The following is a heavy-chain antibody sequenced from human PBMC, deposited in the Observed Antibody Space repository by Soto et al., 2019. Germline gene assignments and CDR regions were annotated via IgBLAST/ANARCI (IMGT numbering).Heavy chain of an antibody. CDR1: GGTFSSYA. CDR3: ARCAVPAEDYYYYGMDV. J-gene: IGHJ6*02. D-gene: IGHD2-2*01. CDR2: INAGNGNT. Sequence: ASVKVSCKASGGTFSSYAISWVRQAPGQRLEWMGWINAGNGNTKYSQKFQGRVTITRDTSASTAYMELSSLRSEDTAVYYCARCAVPAEDYYYYGMDVWGQGTTVTVSS. V-gene: IGHV1-3*01.